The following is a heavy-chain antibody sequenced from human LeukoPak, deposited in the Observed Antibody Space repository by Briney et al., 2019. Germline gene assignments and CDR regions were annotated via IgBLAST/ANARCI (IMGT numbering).Heavy chain of an antibody. CDR1: GYTFSSYY. CDR3: ARSLTYYYDSSGYYPPRY. J-gene: IGHJ4*02. V-gene: IGHV1-2*06. D-gene: IGHD3-22*01. Sequence: ASVKVSCKASGYTFSSYYMHWVRQAPGQGLEWMGRINPNSGGTNYAQKFQGRVTMTRDTSISTAYMELSRLRSDDTAVYYCARSLTYYYDSSGYYPPRYWGQGTLVTVSS. CDR2: INPNSGGT.